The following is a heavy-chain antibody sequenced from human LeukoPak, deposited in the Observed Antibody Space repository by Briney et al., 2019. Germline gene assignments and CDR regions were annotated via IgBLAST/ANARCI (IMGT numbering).Heavy chain of an antibody. V-gene: IGHV4-39*01. Sequence: PSETLSLTCTVSGDSIGSSSDYWGWVRHPPGKGLEWIGSFYYGGSTYYNPSLKSRVTISVDTSKNQFSLELSSVTASDTAIYYCTRLDYWGQGTLVTVSS. CDR2: FYYGGST. CDR1: GDSIGSSSDY. CDR3: TRLDY. J-gene: IGHJ4*02.